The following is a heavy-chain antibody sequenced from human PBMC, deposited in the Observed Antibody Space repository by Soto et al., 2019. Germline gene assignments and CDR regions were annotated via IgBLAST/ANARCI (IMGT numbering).Heavy chain of an antibody. CDR2: IYWDDDK. V-gene: IGHV2-5*02. Sequence: QITLKESGPTLVKPTQTLTLTCTFSGFSLSTSGVGVGWIRQPPGKALEWLALIYWDDDKRYSPSLKSRLTITKDTSKNQVVLTRTNMDPVDTATYYCAHRHFGIAAAGNWFDPWGQGTLVTVSS. D-gene: IGHD6-13*01. J-gene: IGHJ5*02. CDR3: AHRHFGIAAAGNWFDP. CDR1: GFSLSTSGVG.